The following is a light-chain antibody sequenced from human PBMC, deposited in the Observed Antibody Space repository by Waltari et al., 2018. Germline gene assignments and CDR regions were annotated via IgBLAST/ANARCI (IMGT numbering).Light chain of an antibody. CDR1: SLRSYY. CDR3: NSRDSSGNHVV. CDR2: GKN. Sequence: SSELTQDPAVSVALGQTVRLTCQGDSLRSYYASWYQQKPGQAPVLFIYGKNNRPSGIPDRFSGSSSGNTASLTITGAQAEDEADYYCNSRDSSGNHVVFGGGTKLTVL. V-gene: IGLV3-19*01. J-gene: IGLJ2*01.